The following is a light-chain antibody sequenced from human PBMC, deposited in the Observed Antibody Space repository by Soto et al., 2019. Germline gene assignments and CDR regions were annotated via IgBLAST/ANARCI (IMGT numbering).Light chain of an antibody. V-gene: IGLV2-14*01. J-gene: IGLJ1*01. CDR2: EVT. CDR1: SSDVGDYPY. CDR3: SSYSATNTLV. Sequence: QSVLTQPPSVSGAPGQSITISCTGTSSDVGDYPYVSWYQQHPGKVPKLIIYEVTNRPSGVTSRFSGSKSENTASLTISGLQAEDEADYYCSSYSATNTLVFGSGTKVTVL.